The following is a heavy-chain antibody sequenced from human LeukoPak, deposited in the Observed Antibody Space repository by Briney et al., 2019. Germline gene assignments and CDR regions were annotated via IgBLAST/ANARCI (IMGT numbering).Heavy chain of an antibody. CDR1: VGTFINYA. J-gene: IGHJ2*01. Sequence: SVTVSFMASVGTFINYAISWVGQAPGQGREWMGGIIPIFATATYAQKFQGRVTITADESTSTAYTVLSSLRSEHTAVYYCARSREWLRSREDCYFDLWGRGTLVTVSS. CDR3: ARSREWLRSREDCYFDL. CDR2: IIPIFATA. V-gene: IGHV1-69*01. D-gene: IGHD5-12*01.